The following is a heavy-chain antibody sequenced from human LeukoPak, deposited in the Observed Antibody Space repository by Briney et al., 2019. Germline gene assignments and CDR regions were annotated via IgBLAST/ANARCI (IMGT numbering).Heavy chain of an antibody. CDR2: IYYNGST. V-gene: IGHV4-59*01. CDR1: GGSIMYYY. J-gene: IGHJ4*02. CDR3: ARKGGLFDY. D-gene: IGHD2-15*01. Sequence: SETLPLTCTVSGGSIMYYYWSWIRQSPGKGLEWIGYIYYNGSTNYNPSLKSRVSISVDTSKNQFSLKVTSVTAADTAVYYCARKGGLFDYWGQGTLVTVSS.